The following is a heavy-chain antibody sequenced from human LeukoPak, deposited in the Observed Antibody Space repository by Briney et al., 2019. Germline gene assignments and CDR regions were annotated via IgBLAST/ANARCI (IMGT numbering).Heavy chain of an antibody. J-gene: IGHJ4*02. V-gene: IGHV4-39*01. CDR3: ARLHQSGYYLYYFDY. Sequence: PSETLSLTCTASGGSISSSSYYWGWIRQPPGKGLEWIGSIYYSGSTYYNPSLKSRVTISVDTSKNQFSLKLSSVTAADTAVYYCARLHQSGYYLYYFDYWGQGTLVTVSS. D-gene: IGHD3-22*01. CDR1: GGSISSSSYY. CDR2: IYYSGST.